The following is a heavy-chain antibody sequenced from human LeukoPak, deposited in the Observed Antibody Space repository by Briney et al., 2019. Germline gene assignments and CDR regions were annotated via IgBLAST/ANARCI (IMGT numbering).Heavy chain of an antibody. CDR2: INPNLGGT. Sequence: GASVKVSCKASGYTFTGYYMHWVRQAPGQGLEWMGWINPNLGGTNYAQKFQGRVTMTRDTSISTAYMELTRLRSDDTAVYYCAITTHASTWPAHNFDYWGQGTLVTVSS. J-gene: IGHJ4*02. CDR3: AITTHASTWPAHNFDY. CDR1: GYTFTGYY. D-gene: IGHD6-13*01. V-gene: IGHV1-2*02.